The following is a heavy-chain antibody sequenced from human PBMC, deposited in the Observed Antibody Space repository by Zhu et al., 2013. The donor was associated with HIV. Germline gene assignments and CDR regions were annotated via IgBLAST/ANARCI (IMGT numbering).Heavy chain of an antibody. J-gene: IGHJ6*02. CDR1: GFTFSSYE. CDR3: ARGSSKGYCTGGVCLNYYYYYGMDV. Sequence: EVQLVESGGGLVQPGGSLRLSCAASGFTFSSYEMNWVRQAPGKGLEWVSYISSSGSTIYYADSVKGRFTISRDNAKNSLYLQMNSLRAEDTAVYYCARGSSKGYCTGGVCLNYYYYYGMDVWGQGTTVTGLL. V-gene: IGHV3-48*03. D-gene: IGHD2-8*02. CDR2: ISSSGSTI.